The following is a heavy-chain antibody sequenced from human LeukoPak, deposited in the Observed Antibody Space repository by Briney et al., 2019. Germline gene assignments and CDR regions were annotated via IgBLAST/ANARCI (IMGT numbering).Heavy chain of an antibody. CDR3: ARGPVNSDGEYRPEEHDY. CDR2: IYHSGST. J-gene: IGHJ4*02. CDR1: GYSISSGYY. V-gene: IGHV4-38-2*01. D-gene: IGHD2-15*01. Sequence: SETLSLTCAVSGYSISSGYYWGWIRQPPGKGLEWIGSIYHSGSTYYNPSLKSRVTISVDTSKNQFSLKLSSVTAADTAVYYCARGPVNSDGEYRPEEHDYWGQGTLVTVSS.